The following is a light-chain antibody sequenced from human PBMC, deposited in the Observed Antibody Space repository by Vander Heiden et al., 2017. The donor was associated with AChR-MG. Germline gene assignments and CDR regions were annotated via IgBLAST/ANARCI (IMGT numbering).Light chain of an antibody. J-gene: IGKJ4*01. V-gene: IGKV1-39*01. CDR2: GAS. Sequence: DIQATQSPSSLSASVGDRVTITCRASQSISTYLNWYQQKPGQAPNLLIYGASNLQSGVPSRFSGGGSGTDFTLTITSLQPEDLATYYCQQTDSAPTFGGGTKVEI. CDR3: QQTDSAPT. CDR1: QSISTY.